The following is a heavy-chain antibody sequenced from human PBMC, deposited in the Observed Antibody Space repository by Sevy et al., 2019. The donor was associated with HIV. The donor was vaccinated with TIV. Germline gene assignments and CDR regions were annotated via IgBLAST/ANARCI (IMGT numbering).Heavy chain of an antibody. D-gene: IGHD1-26*01. J-gene: IGHJ4*02. Sequence: GGSLRLSCAASGFSFNKYGMHWVRQAPGEGLEWVAVIAYDGGNKYYTHSVKGRFTISRDNSKNTLYLQTNSLRAEDTAVYYCAKIPAGGSYFSYFDSWGQGTLVTVSS. CDR3: AKIPAGGSYFSYFDS. CDR1: GFSFNKYG. CDR2: IAYDGGNK. V-gene: IGHV3-30*18.